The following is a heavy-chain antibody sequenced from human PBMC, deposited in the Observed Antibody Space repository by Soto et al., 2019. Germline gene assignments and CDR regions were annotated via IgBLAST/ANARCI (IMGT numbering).Heavy chain of an antibody. J-gene: IGHJ4*02. V-gene: IGHV4-31*03. CDR2: RYYSGST. D-gene: IGHD1-1*01. CDR3: ARVPNGTSGMYYFDS. CDR1: GDSISSRSYY. Sequence: QVQLQESGPGLVKSSETLSLTCTVSGDSISSRSYYWTCIRQHPGKGLEWIGFRYYSGSTYYNPSLKSRVTISVESSKNQFSLKMNSVTAADTAVYYCARVPNGTSGMYYFDSWGQGTLVTVSS.